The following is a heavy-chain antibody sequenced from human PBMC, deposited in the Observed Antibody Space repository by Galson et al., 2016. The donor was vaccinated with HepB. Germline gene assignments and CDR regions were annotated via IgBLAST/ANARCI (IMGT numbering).Heavy chain of an antibody. CDR3: ARDSIVGFRERGGTDV. D-gene: IGHD3-10*01. CDR2: IRDSGDFP. J-gene: IGHJ6*04. CDR1: GFAFNDYH. Sequence: SLRLSCAASGFAFNDYHMAWIRQAPGRGPEWVSQIRDSGDFPYYADSVRGRFTISRDNAKNLIFLQMTSLRVEDTAIYYCARDSIVGFRERGGTDVWGRGTTVIASS. V-gene: IGHV3-11*01.